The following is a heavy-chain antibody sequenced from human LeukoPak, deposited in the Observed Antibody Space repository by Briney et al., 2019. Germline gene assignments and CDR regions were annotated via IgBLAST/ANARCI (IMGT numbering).Heavy chain of an antibody. J-gene: IGHJ4*02. V-gene: IGHV4-39*01. Sequence: PSETLSLTCSVSGASMRSSDYYWAWTRQSPGKGLEWIGNVFYSGSAHYGPSLKSRVTISADTSKNQFSLKVNSATAADTAVYYCARHVDGYSFAFPRYSFDVWGQGIPVTVSS. CDR1: GASMRSSDYY. CDR3: ARHVDGYSFAFPRYSFDV. D-gene: IGHD2-21*01. CDR2: VFYSGSA.